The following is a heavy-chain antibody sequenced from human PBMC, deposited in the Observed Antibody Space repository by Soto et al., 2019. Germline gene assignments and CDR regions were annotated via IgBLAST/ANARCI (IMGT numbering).Heavy chain of an antibody. V-gene: IGHV1-69*13. D-gene: IGHD4-4*01. Sequence: ASVKVSCKTSGGSFSNYAFSWVRQAPGQGLEWMGAIIPMFGTPNYAQMFQGRVTITADESTNPAYMEVSSLRSDDSAVYFCARGATVTRDYFYGMDVWGQGTTVTVSS. CDR2: IIPMFGTP. J-gene: IGHJ6*02. CDR3: ARGATVTRDYFYGMDV. CDR1: GGSFSNYA.